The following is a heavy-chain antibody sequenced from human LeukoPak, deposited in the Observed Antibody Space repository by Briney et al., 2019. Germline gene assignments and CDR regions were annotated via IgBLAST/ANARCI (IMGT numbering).Heavy chain of an antibody. CDR2: IKSKTDGGTT. J-gene: IGHJ4*02. V-gene: IGHV3-15*01. D-gene: IGHD3-22*01. Sequence: GGSLRLSCAASGFTFSNAWMSWVRQAPGKGLEWVGRIKSKTDGGTTDYAAPVKGRFTISRDDSKNTLYLQMNSLKTEDTAVYYCTTDPYYYDSSGYYYGRFDYWGQGTLVTVSS. CDR3: TTDPYYYDSSGYYYGRFDY. CDR1: GFTFSNAW.